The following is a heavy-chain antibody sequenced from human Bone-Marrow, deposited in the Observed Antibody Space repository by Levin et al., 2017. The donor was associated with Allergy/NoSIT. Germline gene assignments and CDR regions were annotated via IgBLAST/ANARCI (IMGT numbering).Heavy chain of an antibody. J-gene: IGHJ4*02. CDR1: GGSFSGYY. Sequence: SETLSLTCAVYGGSFSGYYWSWIRQPPGKGLEWIGEINHSGSTNYNPSLKSRVTISVDTSKNQFSLKLSSVTAADTAVYYCARGAITLGLPGDGDYNFGYWGQGTLVTVSS. V-gene: IGHV4-34*01. CDR2: INHSGST. D-gene: IGHD4-17*01. CDR3: ARGAITLGLPGDGDYNFGY.